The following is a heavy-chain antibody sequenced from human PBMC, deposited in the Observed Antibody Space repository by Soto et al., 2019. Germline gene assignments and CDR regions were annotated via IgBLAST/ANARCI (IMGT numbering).Heavy chain of an antibody. CDR1: GGSFSGYY. CDR2: INHSGST. CDR3: ARAQYYDFWSGSPFDY. V-gene: IGHV4-34*01. Sequence: SETLSLTCAVYGGSFSGYYWSWIRQPPGKGLEWIGEINHSGSTNYNPSLKSRVTISVDTSKNQFSLKLSSVTAADTAVYYCARAQYYDFWSGSPFDYWGQGTLVTVSS. J-gene: IGHJ4*02. D-gene: IGHD3-3*01.